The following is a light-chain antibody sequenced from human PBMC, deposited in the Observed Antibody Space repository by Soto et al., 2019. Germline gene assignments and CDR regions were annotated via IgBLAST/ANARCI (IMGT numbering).Light chain of an antibody. V-gene: IGKV3-15*01. J-gene: IGKJ1*01. CDR3: QQYNNWPRT. CDR2: GAS. Sequence: EIVMTQSPATLSVTPGESATLSCRASQSITNNLAWYHQKPGQAPRLLIYGASTRATGIPARFSGSGSGTEFTLTINSLQSEDFAVYYCQQYNNWPRTFGQGTKVDIK. CDR1: QSITNN.